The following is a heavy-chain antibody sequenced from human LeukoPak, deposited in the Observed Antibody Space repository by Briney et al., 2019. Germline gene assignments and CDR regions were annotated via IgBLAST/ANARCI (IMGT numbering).Heavy chain of an antibody. CDR1: GFTFSSYS. Sequence: PGGSLRLSCAASGFTFSSYSMNWVRQAPGKGLQWLSNISRSSSTIYYADSVKGRFTISRDNAKNSLYLQMNSLRAEDTAVYYCARDRWGYSYEGYWGQGTLVTVSS. V-gene: IGHV3-48*01. D-gene: IGHD5-18*01. CDR3: ARDRWGYSYEGY. J-gene: IGHJ4*02. CDR2: ISRSSSTI.